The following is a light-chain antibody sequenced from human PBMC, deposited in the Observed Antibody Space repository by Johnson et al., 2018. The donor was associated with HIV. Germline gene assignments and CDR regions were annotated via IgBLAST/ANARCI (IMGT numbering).Light chain of an antibody. Sequence: QSVLTQPPSVSAAPGQKVTISCSGSSSNIGNSYVSWYQQLPGTAPKLLIYDNNKRPSGIPDRFSGSKSGTSATLGITGLQTGDEADYYCGTWDSSLSARYVFGTGTKVTVL. V-gene: IGLV1-51*01. CDR1: SSNIGNSY. CDR3: GTWDSSLSARYV. CDR2: DNN. J-gene: IGLJ1*01.